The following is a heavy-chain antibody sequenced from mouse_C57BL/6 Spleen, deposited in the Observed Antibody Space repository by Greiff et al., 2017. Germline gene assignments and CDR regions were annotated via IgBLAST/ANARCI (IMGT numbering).Heavy chain of an antibody. CDR1: GYTFTSYW. J-gene: IGHJ4*01. D-gene: IGHD2-2*01. CDR2: IHPNSGST. V-gene: IGHV1-64*01. CDR3: ARGGGYRAMDY. Sequence: VQLQQSGAELVKPGASVKLSCKASGYTFTSYWMHWVKQRPGQGLEWIGMIHPNSGSTNYNEKFKSKATLTVDTSSSTAYMQLSSLTSEDSAVYYCARGGGYRAMDYWGQGTSVTVSS.